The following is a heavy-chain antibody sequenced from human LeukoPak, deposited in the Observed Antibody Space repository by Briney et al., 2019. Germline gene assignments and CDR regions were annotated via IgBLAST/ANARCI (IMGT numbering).Heavy chain of an antibody. Sequence: ASVKVSCKASGYTFTSYGISWVRQAPGQGLEWMGWISAYNGNTNYAQKLQGRVTMTTDTSTSTAYMELRSLRSEDTAVYYCARVVQLILHNDEYYFDYWGQGTLVTVSS. V-gene: IGHV1-18*01. J-gene: IGHJ4*02. D-gene: IGHD1-1*01. CDR1: GYTFTSYG. CDR3: ARVVQLILHNDEYYFDY. CDR2: ISAYNGNT.